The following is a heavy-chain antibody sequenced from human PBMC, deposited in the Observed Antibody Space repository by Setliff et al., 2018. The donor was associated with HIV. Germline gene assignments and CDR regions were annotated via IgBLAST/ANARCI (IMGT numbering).Heavy chain of an antibody. CDR1: GFTFNSYG. D-gene: IGHD6-6*01. V-gene: IGHV3-33*01. CDR2: IWYDASKK. CDR3: ARDIPPEYPGFDL. Sequence: GGSLRLSCAASGFTFNSYGIHWVRQAPGKGLEWVALIWYDASKKEYSDSVKGRFNILRDDSKKTAYLQMNSLRDEDTAVYYCARDIPPEYPGFDLWGQGTVVTVSS. J-gene: IGHJ3*01.